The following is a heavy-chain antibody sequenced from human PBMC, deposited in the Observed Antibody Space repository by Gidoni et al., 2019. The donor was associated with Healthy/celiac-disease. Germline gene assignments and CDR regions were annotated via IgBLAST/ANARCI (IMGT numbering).Heavy chain of an antibody. J-gene: IGHJ4*02. CDR1: GFTFSSYA. CDR3: VKEKYYDFWSGYYTTPVFDY. D-gene: IGHD3-3*01. CDR2: ISSNGGST. Sequence: EVQLVESGGGLVQPGGSLRLSCSASGFTFSSYAMHWVRQAPGKGLEYVSAISSNGGSTYYADSVKGRFTISRDNSKNTLYLQMSSLRAEDTAVYYCVKEKYYDFWSGYYTTPVFDYWGQGTLVTVSS. V-gene: IGHV3-64D*09.